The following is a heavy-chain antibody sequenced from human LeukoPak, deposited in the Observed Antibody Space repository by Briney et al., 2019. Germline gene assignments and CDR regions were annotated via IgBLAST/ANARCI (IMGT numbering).Heavy chain of an antibody. Sequence: GRSLRLSCAASGFTFSSYGMHWVRQAPGKGLEWVAVISYDGSNKYYADSVKGRFTISRDNSKNTLYLQMNSLRPEDTAVYYCAKDLSSGGGYDWGQGTLVTVSS. D-gene: IGHD3-16*01. CDR2: ISYDGSNK. V-gene: IGHV3-30*18. CDR1: GFTFSSYG. J-gene: IGHJ4*02. CDR3: AKDLSSGGGYD.